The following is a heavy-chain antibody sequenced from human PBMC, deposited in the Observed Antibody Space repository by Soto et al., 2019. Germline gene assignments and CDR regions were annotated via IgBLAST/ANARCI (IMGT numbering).Heavy chain of an antibody. CDR2: IIPIFGTA. Sequence: SVKVSCTASGYTFTSYGINWVRQAPGQGLEWMGGIIPIFGTANYAQKFQGRVTITADESTSTAYMELSSLRSEDTDVYYGAREEEVVVKAAIDPADYYGMDVWGQGTTVTVSS. CDR1: GYTFTSYG. J-gene: IGHJ6*02. V-gene: IGHV1-69*13. CDR3: AREEEVVVKAAIDPADYYGMDV. D-gene: IGHD2-2*02.